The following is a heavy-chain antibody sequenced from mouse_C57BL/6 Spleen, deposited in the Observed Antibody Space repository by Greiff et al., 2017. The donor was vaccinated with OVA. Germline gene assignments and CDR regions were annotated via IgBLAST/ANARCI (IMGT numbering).Heavy chain of an antibody. Sequence: VQLQQSGPVLVKPGASVKMSCKASGYTFTDYYMNWVKQSHGKSLEWIGVINPYNGGTSYNQKFKGKATLTVDKSSSTAYMELNSLTSEDSAVYYCARSEGYYGYYFDYWGQGTTLTVSS. V-gene: IGHV1-19*01. CDR3: ARSEGYYGYYFDY. CDR1: GYTFTDYY. D-gene: IGHD2-3*01. J-gene: IGHJ2*01. CDR2: INPYNGGT.